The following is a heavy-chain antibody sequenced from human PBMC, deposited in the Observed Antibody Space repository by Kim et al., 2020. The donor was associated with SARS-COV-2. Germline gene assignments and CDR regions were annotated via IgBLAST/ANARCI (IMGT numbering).Heavy chain of an antibody. Sequence: GGSLRLSCAASGFTFSSYAMSWVRQAPGKGLEWVSAISGSGGSTYYADSVKGRFTISRDNSKNTLYLQMNSLRAEDTAVYYCARNLVGATTAFDYWGQGTLVTVSS. J-gene: IGHJ4*02. CDR2: ISGSGGST. V-gene: IGHV3-23*01. CDR1: GFTFSSYA. CDR3: ARNLVGATTAFDY. D-gene: IGHD1-26*01.